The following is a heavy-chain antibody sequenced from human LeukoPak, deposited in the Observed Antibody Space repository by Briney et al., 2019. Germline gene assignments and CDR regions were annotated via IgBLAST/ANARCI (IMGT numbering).Heavy chain of an antibody. CDR2: INWNGGST. CDR1: GFTFDDYG. CDR3: AGDRGSGWYGLHDY. Sequence: GGSLRLSCAASGFTFDDYGMSWVRQAPGKGLEWVSGINWNGGSTGYADSVKGRFTISRDNAKNSLYLQMNSLRAEDTALYYCAGDRGSGWYGLHDYWGQGTLVTVSS. J-gene: IGHJ4*02. V-gene: IGHV3-20*04. D-gene: IGHD6-19*01.